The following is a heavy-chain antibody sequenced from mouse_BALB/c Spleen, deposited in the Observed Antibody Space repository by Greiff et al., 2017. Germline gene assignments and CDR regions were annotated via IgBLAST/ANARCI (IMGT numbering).Heavy chain of an antibody. V-gene: IGHV2-2*02. J-gene: IGHJ1*01. CDR1: GFSLTSYG. CDR3: ARYYRYGDWYFDV. Sequence: VQLVESGPGLVQPSQSLSITCTVSGFSLTSYGVHWVRQSPGKGLEWLGVIWSGGSTDYNAAFISRLSISKDNSKSQVFFKMNSLQANEPAIYYCARYYRYGDWYFDVWGAGTTVTVSS. CDR2: IWSGGST. D-gene: IGHD2-14*01.